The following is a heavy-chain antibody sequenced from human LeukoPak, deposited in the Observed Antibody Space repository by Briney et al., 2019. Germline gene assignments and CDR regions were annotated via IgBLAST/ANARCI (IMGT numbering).Heavy chain of an antibody. Sequence: GGSLRLSCTVSGFTVSINSMSWVRQAPGKGLEWVSFIYSGGNTHYSDSVKGRFTISRDNAKNTLYLQMSSLRAEDTALYYCAKDRLNDVLTASLDYWGQGTLVTVSS. CDR2: IYSGGNT. V-gene: IGHV3-53*01. D-gene: IGHD3-9*01. CDR3: AKDRLNDVLTASLDY. J-gene: IGHJ4*02. CDR1: GFTVSINS.